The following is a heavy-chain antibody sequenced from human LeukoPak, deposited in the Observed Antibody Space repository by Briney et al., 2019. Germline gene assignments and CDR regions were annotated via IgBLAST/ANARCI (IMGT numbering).Heavy chain of an antibody. CDR2: ISGTNSYI. CDR1: GFIFRSYR. CDR3: ARRLVWFDP. V-gene: IGHV3-21*04. J-gene: IGHJ5*02. Sequence: GGSLRLSCAASGFIFRSYRMTWVRQAPGKGLEWVSSISGTNSYIDYADSVKGRFTISRDNAKNSLYLQMNSLRAEDTALYYCARRLVWFDPWGQGTLVTVSS. D-gene: IGHD5-12*01.